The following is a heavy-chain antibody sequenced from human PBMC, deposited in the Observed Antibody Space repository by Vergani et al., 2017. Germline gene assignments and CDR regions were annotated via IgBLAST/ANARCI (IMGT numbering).Heavy chain of an antibody. D-gene: IGHD2-15*01. J-gene: IGHJ4*02. V-gene: IGHV3-49*04. Sequence: EVHLVESGGGLVQPGRSLRLPCSGSGFTLGDYAMTWVRQAPGKGLEWIGHIRNKANSYTTEYAPSVNGRFIISRDDSRNTLYLDVISLETEDTAVYYCTTVLAPPSPPDCRDYFDHWGQGTLVTVAS. CDR1: GFTLGDYA. CDR3: TTVLAPPSPPDCRDYFDH. CDR2: IRNKANSYTT.